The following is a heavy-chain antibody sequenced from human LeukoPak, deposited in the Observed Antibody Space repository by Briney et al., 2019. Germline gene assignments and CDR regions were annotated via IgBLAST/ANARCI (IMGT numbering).Heavy chain of an antibody. CDR3: ARDPSGGYVPYFDY. J-gene: IGHJ4*02. CDR2: IIPILGIT. Sequence: SVKVSCTGPGGTFSSYAISWVRQAPGQGLEWMGRIIPILGITNYAQKFQGRVTITADKSTSTAYMELSSLRSDDTAVYYCARDPSGGYVPYFDYWGQGALVTVSS. CDR1: GGTFSSYA. D-gene: IGHD3-16*01. V-gene: IGHV1-69*04.